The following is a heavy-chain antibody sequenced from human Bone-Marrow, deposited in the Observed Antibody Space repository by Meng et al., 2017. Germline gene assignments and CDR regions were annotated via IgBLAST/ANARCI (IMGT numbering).Heavy chain of an antibody. J-gene: IGHJ6*02. D-gene: IGHD1-26*01. CDR3: ASPGGEVGATTGYYYGMDV. V-gene: IGHV1-2*02. CDR1: GYTFTDYY. CDR2: INPNSGGT. Sequence: ASVKVSCKASGYTFTDYYMHWVRQAPGQGLEWMGWINPNSGGTNYAQKFQGRVTMTRDTSISTAYMELSRLRSDDTAVYYCASPGGEVGATTGYYYGMDVWGQGTTVTVSS.